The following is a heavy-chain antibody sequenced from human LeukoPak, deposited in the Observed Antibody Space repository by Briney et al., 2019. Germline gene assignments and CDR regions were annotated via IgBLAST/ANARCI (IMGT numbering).Heavy chain of an antibody. J-gene: IGHJ5*02. V-gene: IGHV4-59*01. D-gene: IGHD6-13*01. Sequence: SETLSLTCTVSGGPISGYYWSWIRQPPGEGLEWIGYIYYSGSTNYNPSLKSRVTISVDTSKNQFSLKLSSVTAADTAVYYCARGCSAGTPHNWFDPWGQGTLVTVSS. CDR3: ARGCSAGTPHNWFDP. CDR2: IYYSGST. CDR1: GGPISGYY.